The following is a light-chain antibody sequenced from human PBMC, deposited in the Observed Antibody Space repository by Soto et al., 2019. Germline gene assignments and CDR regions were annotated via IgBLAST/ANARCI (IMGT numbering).Light chain of an antibody. CDR1: SSDVGGYNY. CDR3: SSYAGSSYV. V-gene: IGLV2-8*01. CDR2: EVS. Sequence: QSALTQPPSASGSAVQSVTISCTGTSSDVGGYNYVSWYQQHPGKAPKLMIYEVSKRPSGVPDRFSGSKSGNTASLTVSGLQAEDEADYCCSSYAGSSYVFGTGTKLTVL. J-gene: IGLJ1*01.